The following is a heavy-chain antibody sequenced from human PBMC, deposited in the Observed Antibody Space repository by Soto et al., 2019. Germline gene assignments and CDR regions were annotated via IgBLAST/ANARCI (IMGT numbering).Heavy chain of an antibody. CDR2: IYCSGST. D-gene: IGHD2-15*01. J-gene: IGHJ5*02. Sequence: QVQLQESGPGLVKPSQTLSLTCTVSGGSISSGGYYWSWNRQHPGKGLEWIGYIYCSGSTYYNPSLKSRVTISVDTSKNQFSLKLSSVTAADTAVYYCARDRYCSGGSCYSYNWFDPWGQGTLVTVSS. V-gene: IGHV4-31*03. CDR1: GGSISSGGYY. CDR3: ARDRYCSGGSCYSYNWFDP.